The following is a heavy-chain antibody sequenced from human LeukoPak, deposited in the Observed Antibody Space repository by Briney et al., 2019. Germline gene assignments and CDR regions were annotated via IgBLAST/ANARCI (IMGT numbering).Heavy chain of an antibody. Sequence: SETLSLTCAVYGGSFSGYYWSWIRQPPGKGLEWIGEINHSGSTNYNPSLKSRVTISVDTSKNQFSLKLSSVTAADTAVYYCARGIWFGEYQLDYWGQGTLVTVSS. D-gene: IGHD3-10*01. CDR3: ARGIWFGEYQLDY. CDR1: GGSFSGYY. CDR2: INHSGST. V-gene: IGHV4-34*01. J-gene: IGHJ4*02.